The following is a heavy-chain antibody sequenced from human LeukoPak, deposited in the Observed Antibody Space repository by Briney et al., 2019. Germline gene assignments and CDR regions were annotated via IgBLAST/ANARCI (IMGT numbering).Heavy chain of an antibody. CDR1: GYTVTRYY. CDR2: INPNSGGT. V-gene: IGHV1-2*02. Sequence: ASVKVSCKASGYTVTRYYMLWVRQAPGQGLEGRGWINPNSGGTNYAQKFQGRVTMTRDTSISTAYMELSRLRSDDTAVYYCARGHSIAARPEYYYYMDVWGKGTTVIVSS. CDR3: ARGHSIAARPEYYYYMDV. D-gene: IGHD6-6*01. J-gene: IGHJ6*03.